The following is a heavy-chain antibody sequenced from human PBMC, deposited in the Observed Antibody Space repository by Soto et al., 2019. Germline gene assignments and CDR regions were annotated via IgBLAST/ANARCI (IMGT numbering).Heavy chain of an antibody. Sequence: QVQLQESGPGLVKPSQTLSLTCTVSGGSISSGGYYWSWIRQHPGKGLEWIGYTDHSGSTYYNPSLKSRVSISVDTSKNQFSLKLNSLTAADTALYYCARDRMTGYDPHFDYWGQGTLVTVSS. J-gene: IGHJ4*02. CDR1: GGSISSGGYY. CDR3: ARDRMTGYDPHFDY. CDR2: TDHSGST. V-gene: IGHV4-31*03. D-gene: IGHD5-12*01.